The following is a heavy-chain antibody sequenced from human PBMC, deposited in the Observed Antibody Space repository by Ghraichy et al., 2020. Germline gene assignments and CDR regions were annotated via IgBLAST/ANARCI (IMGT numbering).Heavy chain of an antibody. CDR3: AREEKESDYCFHH. Sequence: GGSLRLSCAASGFTFSGSEMSWVRQAPGKGLEWVSYISVSGSTIYYADSVKGRFTISRDNAKNSLYLQMNSLRAEDTAVYYCAREEKESDYCFHHWGQGTLVTVSS. CDR1: GFTFSGSE. CDR2: ISVSGSTI. V-gene: IGHV3-48*03. J-gene: IGHJ4*02. D-gene: IGHD3-22*01.